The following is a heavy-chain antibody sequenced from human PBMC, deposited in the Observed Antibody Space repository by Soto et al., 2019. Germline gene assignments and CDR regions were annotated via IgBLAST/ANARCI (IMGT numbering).Heavy chain of an antibody. CDR1: GGSIISGGYS. CDR2: IYSGTT. V-gene: IGHV4-30-2*01. J-gene: IGHJ4*02. Sequence: LSLTCAVSGGSIISGGYSWSWIRQPPGKGLEWIGYIYSGTTHYNPSLESRVTIAMDRSKNQVSLSLKSVTAADTAVYYCAREDSGAFFDFWGQGTLVPVSS. CDR3: AREDSGAFFDF. D-gene: IGHD2-15*01.